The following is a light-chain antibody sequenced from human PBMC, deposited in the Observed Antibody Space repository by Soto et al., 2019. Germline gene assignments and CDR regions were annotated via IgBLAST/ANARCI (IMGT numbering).Light chain of an antibody. CDR2: GAS. J-gene: IGKJ4*01. V-gene: IGKV1-39*01. CDR1: QSISTY. Sequence: DIQMTQSPSSLSASVGDRVTITCRASQSISTYLNWYQQKPGKAPKVLIYGASSLPSGVPSRFSGSGSETDFTLIISSLQPEDFAVYYCQQYNNWPPLTFGGGTKVDIK. CDR3: QQYNNWPPLT.